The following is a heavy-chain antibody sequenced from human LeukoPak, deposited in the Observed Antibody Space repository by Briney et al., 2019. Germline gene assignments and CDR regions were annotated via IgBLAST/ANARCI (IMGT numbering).Heavy chain of an antibody. CDR1: GFTFSSYE. CDR2: ISSGSGTI. CDR3: ARVNYYDNSGYSYY. J-gene: IGHJ4*02. V-gene: IGHV3-48*03. Sequence: PGGSLRLSCAASGFTFSSYEMNWVRQAPGKGLEWVSHISSGSGTIYYADSVKGRFTISRDNAKNSLYLQMNSLRAEDTAVYYCARVNYYDNSGYSYYWGQGTLVTVSS. D-gene: IGHD3-22*01.